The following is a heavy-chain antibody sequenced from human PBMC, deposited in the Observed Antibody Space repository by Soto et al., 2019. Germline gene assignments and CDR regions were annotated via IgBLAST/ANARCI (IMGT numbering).Heavy chain of an antibody. CDR3: ASGIQLWLRRINNGYSG. D-gene: IGHD5-18*01. J-gene: IGHJ4*02. CDR1: GGTFSTYA. Sequence: QVQLVQSGAEVKKPESSMKVSCKAPGGTFSTYAISWVRQAPGQGLEWMGGIIPMFGTANYAQRFQDRVTITADEATNTVYMALSRLRSEDTAVYFCASGIQLWLRRINNGYSGWGQGTLVTVSS. CDR2: IIPMFGTA. V-gene: IGHV1-69*12.